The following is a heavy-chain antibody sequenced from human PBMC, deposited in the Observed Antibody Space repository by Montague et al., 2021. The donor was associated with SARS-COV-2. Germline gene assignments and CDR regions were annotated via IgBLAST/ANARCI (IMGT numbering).Heavy chain of an antibody. CDR2: INHGGIT. CDR3: ARLRDGVVASPILGVGPYYCYNFMNV. V-gene: IGHV4-34*01. J-gene: IGHJ6*03. D-gene: IGHD3-10*01. CDR1: GGSFSGYH. Sequence: SETLSLTCAVYGGSFSGYHWNWIRQPPGKGLEWIGEINHGGITNYNPSLKSRLTISADTSKNQFYLKLTSVAAADAAVSYCARLRDGVVASPILGVGPYYCYNFMNVLGKGATVTVSS.